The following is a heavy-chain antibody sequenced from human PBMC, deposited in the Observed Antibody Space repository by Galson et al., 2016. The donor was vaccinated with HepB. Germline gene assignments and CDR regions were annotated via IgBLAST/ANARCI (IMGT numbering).Heavy chain of an antibody. D-gene: IGHD4-17*01. V-gene: IGHV4-34*01. CDR3: ARGDNPDYGDYASAYYYIDV. CDR1: GGSFSGYY. Sequence: ETLSLTCAVYGGSFSGYYWSWIRQPPGKGLEWIGEINHSGSTNYNPSLKSRVTISVDTSKNQFSLKLSSVTAADTAVYYCARGDNPDYGDYASAYYYIDVWGKGTTVTVSS. CDR2: INHSGST. J-gene: IGHJ6*03.